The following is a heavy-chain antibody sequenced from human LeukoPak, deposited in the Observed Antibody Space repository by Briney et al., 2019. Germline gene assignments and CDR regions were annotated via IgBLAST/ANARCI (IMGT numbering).Heavy chain of an antibody. J-gene: IGHJ4*02. CDR2: IRSDGSNK. CDR1: GFTFSSYG. D-gene: IGHD5-12*01. CDR3: AKVMDRDIVATIRLGSQYYFDY. V-gene: IGHV3-30*02. Sequence: GGSLRLSCAASGFTFSSYGMHWVRQAPGKGLEWVAFIRSDGSNKYYADSVKGRFTIPRDNSKNTLYLQLNSLRAEDTAVYYCAKVMDRDIVATIRLGSQYYFDYWGQGTLVTVSS.